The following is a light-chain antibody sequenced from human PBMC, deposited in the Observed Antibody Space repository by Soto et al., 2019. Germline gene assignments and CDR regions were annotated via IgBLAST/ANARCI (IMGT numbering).Light chain of an antibody. CDR2: AAI. V-gene: IGKV1-12*01. CDR1: QDIDSW. CDR3: QQGNSFPLT. Sequence: DIQMTQSPSSVSASIGDRGTITCRASQDIDSWLAWFPQKPGEAPRLLIYAAISLHSGVPSRFSGAGSGTDFSLTISILQPEDFATYFCQQGNSFPLTFGGGTKVEIK. J-gene: IGKJ4*01.